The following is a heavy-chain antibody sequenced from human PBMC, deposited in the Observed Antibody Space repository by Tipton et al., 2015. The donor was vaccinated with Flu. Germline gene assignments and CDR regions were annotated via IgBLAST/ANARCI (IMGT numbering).Heavy chain of an antibody. D-gene: IGHD2-2*01. CDR2: INHSGST. V-gene: IGHV4-34*01. Sequence: TLSLTCTVSGGSISSYYWSWIRQPPGKGLEWIGEINHSGSTNYNPSLKSRVTISVDTSKNQFSLKLSSVTAADTAVYYCARHFVIVVVPAAKLTDAFDIWGQGKMVTVSS. CDR1: GGSISSYY. CDR3: ARHFVIVVVPAAKLTDAFDI. J-gene: IGHJ3*02.